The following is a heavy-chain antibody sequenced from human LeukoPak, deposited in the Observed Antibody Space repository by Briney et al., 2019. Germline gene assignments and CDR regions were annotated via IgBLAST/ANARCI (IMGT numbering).Heavy chain of an antibody. V-gene: IGHV4-30-2*01. Sequence: SQTLSLTCAVSGGSISSGGYSWSWIRQPPGKGLEWIGYIYHSGSTYYNPSLKSRVTISVDRSKNQFSLKLSSVTAADTAVYYCARVTGYSPNGGAFDSWVQSTMVTCYS. CDR3: ARVTGYSPNGGAFDS. D-gene: IGHD2-21*01. J-gene: IGHJ3*02. CDR1: GGSISSGGYS. CDR2: IYHSGST.